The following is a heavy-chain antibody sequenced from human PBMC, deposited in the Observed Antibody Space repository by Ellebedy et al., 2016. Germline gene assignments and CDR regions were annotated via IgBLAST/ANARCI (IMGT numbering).Heavy chain of an antibody. CDR2: INNNGDGT. Sequence: GGSLRLSCAASGFTFSSQTMSWVRQASGKGPEWVSSINNNGDGTFYADSVKGRFTTSRDNSKNTLYLQLNSLRAEDTAIYYCARGGMQYFEYWGRGTLVTVSA. V-gene: IGHV3-23*01. CDR1: GFTFSSQT. J-gene: IGHJ4*02. CDR3: ARGGMQYFEY. D-gene: IGHD2-8*01.